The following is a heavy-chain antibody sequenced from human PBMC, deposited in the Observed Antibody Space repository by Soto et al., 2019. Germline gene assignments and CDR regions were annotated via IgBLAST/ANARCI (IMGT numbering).Heavy chain of an antibody. CDR3: ARDGPPADY. J-gene: IGHJ4*02. CDR2: ISAYNGNT. CDR1: GYTFSSYA. V-gene: IGHV1-18*01. Sequence: QVQLVQTGAEVKKPGASVKVSCKASGYTFSSYAISWVRQAPGQGLEWMGWISAYNGNTKYAQKLQGRVTMTTDTCTSTAYMEVRSLRSDDTAVYYCARDGPPADYWGQGTLVTVSS.